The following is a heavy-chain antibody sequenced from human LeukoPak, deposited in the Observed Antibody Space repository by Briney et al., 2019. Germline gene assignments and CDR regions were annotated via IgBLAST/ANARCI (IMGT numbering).Heavy chain of an antibody. CDR1: GFTLSGYW. Sequence: PGGSLRLSCAASGFTLSGYWMHWVRQAPGKGLVWVSRIYIDGTSTIYADPVKGRFTISRDNAKNTLYLQMNSLRAEDTAVYYCARDRYYGGNSHAFDIWGQGTMVTVSS. J-gene: IGHJ3*02. CDR3: ARDRYYGGNSHAFDI. D-gene: IGHD4-23*01. CDR2: IYIDGTST. V-gene: IGHV3-74*01.